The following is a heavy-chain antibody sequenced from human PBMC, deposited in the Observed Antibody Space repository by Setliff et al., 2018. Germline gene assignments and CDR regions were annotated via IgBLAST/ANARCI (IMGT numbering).Heavy chain of an antibody. CDR2: IGHTGSI. J-gene: IGHJ4*02. CDR3: ARDLGHGGDSDY. D-gene: IGHD2-21*02. CDR1: GYSISSGYI. Sequence: SETLSLTCTVSGYSISSGYIWGWIRQPPGKGLEWVGNIGHTGSINYNPSLKSRLTISRDTSKNQVSLRLNSVTATDTAVYYCARDLGHGGDSDYWGQRILVTVSS. V-gene: IGHV4-38-2*02.